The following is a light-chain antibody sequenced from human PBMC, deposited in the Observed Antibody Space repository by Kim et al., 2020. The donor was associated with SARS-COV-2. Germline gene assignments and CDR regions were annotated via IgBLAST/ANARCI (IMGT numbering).Light chain of an antibody. J-gene: IGLJ2*01. CDR3: SSYTSSSTRV. CDR1: SSDVDGYNY. CDR2: DVS. Sequence: QSALTQPASVSGSPGQSITISCTGTSSDVDGYNYVCWYQQHPGKAPKLMIYDVSNRPSGVSNRFSGSKSGNTASLTISGLQAEDEADYYCSSYTSSSTRVFGGGTQLTVL. V-gene: IGLV2-14*03.